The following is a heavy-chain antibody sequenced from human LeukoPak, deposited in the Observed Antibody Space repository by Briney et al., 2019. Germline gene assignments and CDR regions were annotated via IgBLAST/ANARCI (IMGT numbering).Heavy chain of an antibody. D-gene: IGHD2-2*01. J-gene: IGHJ5*02. CDR1: GYTFTGYY. Sequence: ASVKVSCKASGYTFTGYYMHWVRQAPGQGLEWMGWINPNSGGTNYAQKFQGRVTMTRDTSISTAYMELSRLRSDDTAVYYCARDLFDIVVVPAAPTENWFDPWGQGTLVTVSS. CDR3: ARDLFDIVVVPAAPTENWFDP. V-gene: IGHV1-2*02. CDR2: INPNSGGT.